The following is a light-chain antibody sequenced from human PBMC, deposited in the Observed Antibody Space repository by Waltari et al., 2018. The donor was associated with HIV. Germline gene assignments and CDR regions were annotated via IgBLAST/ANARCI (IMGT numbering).Light chain of an antibody. CDR3: AAWDDSLSGFYV. J-gene: IGLJ1*01. V-gene: IGLV1-47*01. CDR2: RND. CDR1: NFHTGSNY. Sequence: QSVLTQPPSASGPPVQRVTISCSGSNFHTGSNYVNWYHHGPGAAPKLLIYRNDQRPSGVPDRFSGSKSGTSASLAISGLRSEDEADYYCAAWDDSLSGFYVLGTGTKVTVL.